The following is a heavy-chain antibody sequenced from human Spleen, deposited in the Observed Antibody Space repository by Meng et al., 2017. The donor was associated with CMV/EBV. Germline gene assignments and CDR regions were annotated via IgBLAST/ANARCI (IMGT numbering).Heavy chain of an antibody. V-gene: IGHV4-34*01. D-gene: IGHD6-13*01. J-gene: IGHJ3*02. CDR1: GGSISSYY. CDR2: INHRGST. Sequence: GGSISSYYWSWIRQPPGKGLEWIGEINHRGSTNYNTSLKSRVTISVDTSKNQFSLKLSSVTAADTAVYYCAREDVAAAGTSNAFDIWGQGTMVTVSS. CDR3: AREDVAAAGTSNAFDI.